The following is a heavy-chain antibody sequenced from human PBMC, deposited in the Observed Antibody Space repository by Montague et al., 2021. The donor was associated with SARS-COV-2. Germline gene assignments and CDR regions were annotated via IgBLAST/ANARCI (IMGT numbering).Heavy chain of an antibody. CDR1: GGSFSGYY. J-gene: IGHJ4*02. Sequence: SETLSLTCAVHGGSFSGYYWIWIRQPPGKGLEWIGSIYYSGSTYYNPSLKSRVTISVDASKNQFSLKLSSVTAADTAVYYCARVAPYTDDYYFDYWGQGTLVTVSS. CDR3: ARVAPYTDDYYFDY. CDR2: IYYSGST. D-gene: IGHD3-16*01. V-gene: IGHV4-34*01.